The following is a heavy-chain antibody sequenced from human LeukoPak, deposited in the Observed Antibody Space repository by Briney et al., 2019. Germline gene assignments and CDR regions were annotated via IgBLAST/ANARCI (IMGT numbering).Heavy chain of an antibody. CDR2: IYYSGST. J-gene: IGHJ6*02. V-gene: IGHV4-59*08. D-gene: IGHD5-12*01. CDR1: GGSISSYY. CDR3: ARRLMAYSGYDSNYYYYGMDV. Sequence: PSETLSLTCTVSGGSISSYYWSWIRQPPGKGLEWIGYIYYSGSTNYNPSLKSRVTISVDTSKNQFSLKLGSVTAADTAVYYCARRLMAYSGYDSNYYYYGMDVWGQGTTVTVSS.